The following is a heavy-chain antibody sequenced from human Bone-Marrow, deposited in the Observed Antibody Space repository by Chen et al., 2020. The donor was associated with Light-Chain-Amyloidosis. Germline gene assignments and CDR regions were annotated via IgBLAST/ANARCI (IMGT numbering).Heavy chain of an antibody. CDR2: MKSDADGGTT. Sequence: ELNLLKPGGVLGKLGGSLGLPCSPSGFTFSGAWMSWVRQAPGKGLEWLGRMKSDADGGTTDYAAPVQGRFSISRDDSKKTLYLQMSSLKIEDTAMYYCTTDGRTDYWGQGTLVTVSS. V-gene: IGHV3-15*01. J-gene: IGHJ4*02. CDR1: GFTFSGAW. CDR3: TTDGRTDY.